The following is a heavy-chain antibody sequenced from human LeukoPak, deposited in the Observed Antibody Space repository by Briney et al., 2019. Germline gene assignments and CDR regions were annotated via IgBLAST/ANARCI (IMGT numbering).Heavy chain of an antibody. Sequence: GGSLRLSRAASGFTFSDHYMDWVRQAPGKGLEWVGRTRNKANSYTTEYAASVKGRFTISRDDSKNSLYLQMNSLKTEDTAVYYCARGPLYYYYGMDVWGQGTTVTVSS. CDR3: ARGPLYYYYGMDV. V-gene: IGHV3-72*01. J-gene: IGHJ6*02. CDR2: TRNKANSYTT. CDR1: GFTFSDHY.